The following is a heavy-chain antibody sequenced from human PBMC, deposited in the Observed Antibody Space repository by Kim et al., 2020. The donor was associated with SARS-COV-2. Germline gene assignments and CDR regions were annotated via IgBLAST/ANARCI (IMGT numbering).Heavy chain of an antibody. Sequence: SETLSLTCTVSGGSISSSSYYWGWIRQPPGKGLEWIGSIYYSGSTYYNPSLKSRVTISVDTSKNQFSLKLSSVTAADTAVYYCAREVRITMVRGVGNFDYWGQGTLFTVSS. J-gene: IGHJ4*02. CDR2: IYYSGST. V-gene: IGHV4-39*07. CDR3: AREVRITMVRGVGNFDY. CDR1: GGSISSSSYY. D-gene: IGHD3-10*01.